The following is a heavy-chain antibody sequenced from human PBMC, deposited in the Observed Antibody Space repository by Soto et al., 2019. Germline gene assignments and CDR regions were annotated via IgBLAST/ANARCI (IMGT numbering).Heavy chain of an antibody. D-gene: IGHD4-17*01. Sequence: GGSLRLSCAASGLTFSSYAMNWVRQAPGKGLEWVSAISGSGDSTYYADSVKGRFTISRDNSKNTLYLQMNSLRSEDTAVYYCARTLYGDNVDYWGQGTLVTAPQ. CDR3: ARTLYGDNVDY. J-gene: IGHJ4*02. V-gene: IGHV3-23*01. CDR2: ISGSGDST. CDR1: GLTFSSYA.